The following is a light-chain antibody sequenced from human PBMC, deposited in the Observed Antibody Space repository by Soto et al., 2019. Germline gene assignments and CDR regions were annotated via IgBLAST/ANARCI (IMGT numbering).Light chain of an antibody. CDR3: AAWDDNLRGYWV. V-gene: IGLV2-14*01. Sequence: QSVLTQPASVSGSPGQSITISCTGTSSDVGGYDYVSWYQQEPGRAPKLMIYAVSNRPPGVSDRFSGSKSGNTASLTISGLQAEDEAHYYCAAWDDNLRGYWVFGGGTKLTVL. CDR1: SSDVGGYDY. CDR2: AVS. J-gene: IGLJ2*01.